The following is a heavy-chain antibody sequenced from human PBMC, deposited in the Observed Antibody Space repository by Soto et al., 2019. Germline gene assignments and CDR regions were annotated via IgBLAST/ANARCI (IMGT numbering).Heavy chain of an antibody. CDR3: ASDYDFWSGYWEDYYYYYGMDV. CDR2: INPSGGST. CDR1: GYTFTSYY. V-gene: IGHV1-46*01. J-gene: IGHJ6*02. Sequence: VSFKASGYTFTSYYMHWVRQAPGQGLEWMGIINPSGGSTSYAQKFQGRVTMTRDTSTSTVYMELNSLRSEDTAVYYCASDYDFWSGYWEDYYYYYGMDVWGQGTTVTVSS. D-gene: IGHD3-3*01.